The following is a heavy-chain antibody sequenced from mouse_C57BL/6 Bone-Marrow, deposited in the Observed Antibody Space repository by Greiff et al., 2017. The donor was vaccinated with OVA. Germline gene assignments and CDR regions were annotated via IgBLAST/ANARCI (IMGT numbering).Heavy chain of an antibody. Sequence: QVQLQQPGAELVKPGASVKMSCKASGYTFTSYWITWVKQRPGQGLEWIGDIYPGSGSTNYNEKFKSKATLTVDKSSSTAHMELRSLTSEDSAVYYCARFSTVVEDYFDYWGQGTTLTVSS. CDR1: GYTFTSYW. CDR2: IYPGSGST. CDR3: ARFSTVVEDYFDY. V-gene: IGHV1-55*01. J-gene: IGHJ2*01. D-gene: IGHD1-1*01.